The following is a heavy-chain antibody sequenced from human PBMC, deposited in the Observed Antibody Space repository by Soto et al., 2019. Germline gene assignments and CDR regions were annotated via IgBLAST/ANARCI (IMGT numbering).Heavy chain of an antibody. CDR1: GGSISSYY. J-gene: IGHJ3*02. V-gene: IGHV4-59*08. CDR2: IYYSGST. D-gene: IGHD2-15*01. Sequence: QVQLQESGPGLVKPSETLSLTCTVSGGSISSYYWSWIRQPPGKGLEWIGYIYYSGSTNYNPSLKSRVTLSVDTSKTQFSLKLSSVTAADTAVYYCARSGRGYCSGGSCPDAFDIWGQGTMVTVSS. CDR3: ARSGRGYCSGGSCPDAFDI.